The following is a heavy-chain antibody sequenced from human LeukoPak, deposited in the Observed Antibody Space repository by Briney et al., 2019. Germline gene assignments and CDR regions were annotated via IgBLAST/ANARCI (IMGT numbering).Heavy chain of an antibody. CDR1: GGSISSSGYY. CDR2: IYYSGST. D-gene: IGHD3-22*01. Sequence: SETLSLTCTVSGGSISSSGYYWGWIRQPPGKGLEWIGSIYYSGSTYYNPSLKSRVTISVDTSKNQFSLKLSSVTAADTPVYYCARLYDYYDSSGYYYGTFDYWGQGTLVTVSS. CDR3: ARLYDYYDSSGYYYGTFDY. J-gene: IGHJ4*02. V-gene: IGHV4-39*01.